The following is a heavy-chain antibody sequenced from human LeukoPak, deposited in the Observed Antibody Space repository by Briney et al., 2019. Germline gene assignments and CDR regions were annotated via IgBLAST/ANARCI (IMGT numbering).Heavy chain of an antibody. Sequence: GGSLRLSCAASGFTFSSYSMNWVRQAPGKGLEWVSSISSSSSYIYYADSVKGRFTISRDNSKNTMSLQMDSLRGEDTAVYYCARDPRTSSTSRNYFESWGQGTLVTVSS. CDR3: ARDPRTSSTSRNYFES. CDR2: ISSSSSYI. D-gene: IGHD6-13*01. J-gene: IGHJ4*02. V-gene: IGHV3-21*01. CDR1: GFTFSSYS.